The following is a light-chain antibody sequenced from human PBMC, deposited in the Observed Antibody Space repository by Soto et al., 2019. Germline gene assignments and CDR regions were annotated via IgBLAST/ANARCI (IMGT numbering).Light chain of an antibody. CDR2: DVS. CDR1: SSDVGFYDF. CDR3: CSYTSSNTYV. J-gene: IGLJ1*01. Sequence: QSVLTQPASVSGSPGQSITISCTGTSSDVGFYDFVSWYQQHPGKAPKVIISDVSHRPSGVSNRFSGSKSGSTASLTISGLQAEDEADYYCCSYTSSNTYVFGSGTKLTVL. V-gene: IGLV2-14*01.